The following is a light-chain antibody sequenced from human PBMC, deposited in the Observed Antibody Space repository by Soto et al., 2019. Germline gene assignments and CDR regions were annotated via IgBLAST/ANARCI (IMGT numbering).Light chain of an antibody. V-gene: IGLV1-51*02. CDR3: GTWDTSLTTVV. Sequence: QSVSTQPPSVSAASGQKVTISCSGSSSNIGKNYVSWYQQIPGTAPKLLIYESNKRPSGIPDRFSGSKSGTSATLGITGLQTGDEADYYCGTWDTSLTTVVFGGGTQLTVL. CDR1: SSNIGKNY. CDR2: ESN. J-gene: IGLJ2*01.